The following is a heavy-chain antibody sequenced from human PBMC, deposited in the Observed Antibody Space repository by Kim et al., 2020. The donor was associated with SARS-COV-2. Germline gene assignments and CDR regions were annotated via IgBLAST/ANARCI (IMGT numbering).Heavy chain of an antibody. J-gene: IGHJ4*02. CDR2: IRDSGAKT. V-gene: IGHV3-23*01. D-gene: IGHD5-18*01. CDR1: GGTGSNYA. CDR3: AKRVGYDYGYFDY. Sequence: GGSRRRSGAAGGGTGSNYAMSWVRQAPGKGLEWVSAIRDSGAKTYYADSVKGRFTISRDNSKNMVYLQMNSLRAEDTALYYCAKRVGYDYGYFDYWGQGTLVTVSS.